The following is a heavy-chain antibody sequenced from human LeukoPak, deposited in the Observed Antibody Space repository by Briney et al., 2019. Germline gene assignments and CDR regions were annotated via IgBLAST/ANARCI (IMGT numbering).Heavy chain of an antibody. Sequence: SGTLSLTCAVYGGSFSGYYWSWIRQPPGKGLEWIGEINHSGSTNYNPSLKSRVTISVDTSKNQFSLKLSSVTAADTAVYYCARGLLDGFGELYNWFDPWGQGTLVTVSS. D-gene: IGHD3-10*01. CDR1: GGSFSGYY. CDR2: INHSGST. J-gene: IGHJ5*02. CDR3: ARGLLDGFGELYNWFDP. V-gene: IGHV4-34*01.